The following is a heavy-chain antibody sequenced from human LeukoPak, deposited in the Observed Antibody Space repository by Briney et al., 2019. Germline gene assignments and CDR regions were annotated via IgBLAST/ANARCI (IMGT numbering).Heavy chain of an antibody. D-gene: IGHD4-17*01. CDR2: ISSSGRTI. CDR1: GFTFTSFE. V-gene: IGHV3-48*03. CDR3: ARDMYYGDYEIDY. Sequence: GGSLRLSCAASGFTFTSFEMNWVRQAPGKGLEWVSYISSSGRTIYYADSVKGRFTISRDNAKNSLYLQMNSLRDEDTAVYYCARDMYYGDYEIDYWGQGTLVTVSS. J-gene: IGHJ4*02.